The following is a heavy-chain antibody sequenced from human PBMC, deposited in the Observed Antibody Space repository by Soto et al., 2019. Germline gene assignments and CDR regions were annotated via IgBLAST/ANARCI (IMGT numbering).Heavy chain of an antibody. Sequence: EVQLEESGGGLGKPGGSLRLSCAASGLNLSHPWMTWVRQAAGKGLEWVGRIKSNTDGGTADYAAPVKGRFTISRDDSKNTVYLQMNSLKNEDTAVYYCTTGIYYDILTGYHNVAYWGQGTLVTVSS. CDR1: GLNLSHPW. J-gene: IGHJ4*02. CDR2: IKSNTDGGTA. V-gene: IGHV3-15*01. D-gene: IGHD3-9*01. CDR3: TTGIYYDILTGYHNVAY.